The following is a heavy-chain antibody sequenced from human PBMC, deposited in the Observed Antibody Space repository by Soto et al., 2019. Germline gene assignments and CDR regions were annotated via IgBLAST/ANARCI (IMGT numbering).Heavy chain of an antibody. Sequence: EVQLLDSGGGSVQPGGSLRLSCAASGFTFSSYVMRWGRQAPGKGLQWVSSINGSGGSTYYADSVKGRFTISRDNSKNTLYLQMNSLRAEDTAVYFCARGYCSGDTCYHTDYWGQGTLVTVSS. D-gene: IGHD2-15*01. CDR2: INGSGGST. V-gene: IGHV3-23*01. CDR3: ARGYCSGDTCYHTDY. CDR1: GFTFSSYV. J-gene: IGHJ4*02.